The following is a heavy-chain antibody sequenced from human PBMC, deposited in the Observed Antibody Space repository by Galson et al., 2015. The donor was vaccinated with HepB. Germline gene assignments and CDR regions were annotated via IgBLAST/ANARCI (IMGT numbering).Heavy chain of an antibody. CDR2: VSPSGAKT. Sequence: LRLSCAASGFSFGSYAMTWVRQVPGKRLEWVSSVSPSGAKTYNADSVKGRFTVSRDNSKNMVYVQMSSLRAEDTAVYYCARENILGSGETLDFWGQGTLVSVSS. V-gene: IGHV3-23*01. CDR3: ARENILGSGETLDF. D-gene: IGHD3-10*01. CDR1: GFSFGSYA. J-gene: IGHJ4*02.